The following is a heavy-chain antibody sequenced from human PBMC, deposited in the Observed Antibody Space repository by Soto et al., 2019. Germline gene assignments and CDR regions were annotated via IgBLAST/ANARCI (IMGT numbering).Heavy chain of an antibody. CDR3: ARVVGSSWYPAFDS. V-gene: IGHV6-1*01. CDR1: GDSVSSNSAS. D-gene: IGHD6-13*01. CDR2: TYYRSKWYN. Sequence: SQTLSLTCAISGDSVSSNSASWNLIRQSPSRGLEWLGRTYYRSKWYNDYAVSVKSRITINPDTSKNQFSLQLNSVTPEDTAVYYCARVVGSSWYPAFDSWGQGTLVTVSS. J-gene: IGHJ4*02.